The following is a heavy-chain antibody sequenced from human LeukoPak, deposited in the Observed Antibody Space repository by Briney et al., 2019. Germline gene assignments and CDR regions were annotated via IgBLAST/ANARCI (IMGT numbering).Heavy chain of an antibody. J-gene: IGHJ5*02. CDR2: IYYSGST. CDR1: GGSISSYY. Sequence: SETLSLTCTVSGGSISSYYWSWIRQPPGKGLEWIGYIYYSGSTNYNPSLKSRVTISVDTSKNQFSLKLSSVTTADTAVYYCARGESITMVRGVSLNWFDPWGQGTLVTVSS. D-gene: IGHD3-10*01. CDR3: ARGESITMVRGVSLNWFDP. V-gene: IGHV4-59*01.